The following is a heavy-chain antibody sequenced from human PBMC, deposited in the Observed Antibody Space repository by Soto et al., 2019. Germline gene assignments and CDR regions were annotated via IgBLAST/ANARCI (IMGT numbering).Heavy chain of an antibody. Sequence: PGGSLRLSCAASGFTFSSYGMHWVRQAPGKGLEWVAVISYDGSNKYYADSVKGRFTISRDNSKNTLYLQMNSLRAEDTAVYYCAKEVMAGDYYYGMDVWGQGTTVTVSS. D-gene: IGHD2-21*01. V-gene: IGHV3-30*18. CDR1: GFTFSSYG. CDR2: ISYDGSNK. CDR3: AKEVMAGDYYYGMDV. J-gene: IGHJ6*02.